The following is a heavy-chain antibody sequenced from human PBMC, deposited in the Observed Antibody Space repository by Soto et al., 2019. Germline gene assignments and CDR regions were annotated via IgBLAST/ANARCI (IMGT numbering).Heavy chain of an antibody. Sequence: EVQLLESGGGLVQPGGSLRLSCAASGFFFSSYAMSLVRQAPGKGLEWVSGIGGRGGYKSYADSVKGRFTISRDNSKNTLYLQMESLGAEDTAVYYCAKDAAMVSSTFNYFDYWGQGTLVAVSS. CDR1: GFFFSSYA. CDR2: IGGRGGYK. V-gene: IGHV3-23*01. J-gene: IGHJ4*02. D-gene: IGHD6-13*01. CDR3: AKDAAMVSSTFNYFDY.